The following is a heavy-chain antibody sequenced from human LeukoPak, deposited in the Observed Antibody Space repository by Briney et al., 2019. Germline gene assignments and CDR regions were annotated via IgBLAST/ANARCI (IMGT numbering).Heavy chain of an antibody. J-gene: IGHJ4*02. CDR3: AKDAGRDCYDSSGVKYYFDY. CDR2: ISGSGGST. D-gene: IGHD3-22*01. Sequence: GGSLRLSCAASGFTFSSYGMSWVRQAPGKGLEWVSAISGSGGSTYYADSVKGRFTISRDNSKNTLYLQMNSLRAEDTAVYYCAKDAGRDCYDSSGVKYYFDYWGQGTLVTVSS. V-gene: IGHV3-23*01. CDR1: GFTFSSYG.